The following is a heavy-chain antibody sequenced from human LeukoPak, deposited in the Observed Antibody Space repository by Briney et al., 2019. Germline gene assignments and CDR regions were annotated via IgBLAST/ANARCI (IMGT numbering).Heavy chain of an antibody. CDR3: TTDSERSGWPAGGY. D-gene: IGHD6-19*01. Sequence: PGGSLRLSCAASGFTFSNAWMSWVRQAPGKGLEWVGRIKSKTDGGTTDYAAPVKGRFTISRDDSKNTLYLQMNSLKTEDTAVYYCTTDSERSGWPAGGYWGQGTLVTVSS. V-gene: IGHV3-15*01. J-gene: IGHJ4*02. CDR2: IKSKTDGGTT. CDR1: GFTFSNAW.